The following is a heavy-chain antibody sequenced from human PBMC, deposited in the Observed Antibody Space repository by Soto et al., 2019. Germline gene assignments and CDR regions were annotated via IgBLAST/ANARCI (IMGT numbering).Heavy chain of an antibody. D-gene: IGHD6-13*01. CDR1: GYTFTIYY. Sequence: GASVKVSCTASGYTFTIYYMHWVRQAPGQGLEWMGIINPSGGSTSYAQKFQGRVTMTRDTSTSTVYMELSSLRSEDTAVYYCARGRDIAAAGPRTLDYWGQGTLVTVSS. V-gene: IGHV1-46*01. J-gene: IGHJ4*02. CDR3: ARGRDIAAAGPRTLDY. CDR2: INPSGGST.